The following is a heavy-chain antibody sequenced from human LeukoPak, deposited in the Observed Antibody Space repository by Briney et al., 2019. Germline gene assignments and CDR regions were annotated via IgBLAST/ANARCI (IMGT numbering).Heavy chain of an antibody. J-gene: IGHJ3*02. CDR1: GGSVSSGSYY. V-gene: IGHV4-61*01. CDR3: VARDYYDSSGSNAFDI. Sequence: SETLSLTCTVSGGSVSSGSYYWSWIRQPPGKGLEWIGYIYYSGSTNYSPSLKSRVTISVDTSKNQFSLKLSSVTAADTAVYYCVARDYYDSSGSNAFDIWGQGTMVTVSS. D-gene: IGHD3-22*01. CDR2: IYYSGST.